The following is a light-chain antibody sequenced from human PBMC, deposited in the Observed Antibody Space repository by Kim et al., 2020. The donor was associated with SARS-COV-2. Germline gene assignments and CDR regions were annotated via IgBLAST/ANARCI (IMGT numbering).Light chain of an antibody. Sequence: DIQMTQSPSSLSASVGDRVTITCQASHDINNYLNWYQQKPGKAPKLLIYDASNLQAGVPSRFSGSGSGTDFTFTISSLQPEDIATYYCQQYDNLPPIFGHGTRLEIK. CDR1: HDINNY. CDR3: QQYDNLPPI. V-gene: IGKV1-33*01. CDR2: DAS. J-gene: IGKJ5*01.